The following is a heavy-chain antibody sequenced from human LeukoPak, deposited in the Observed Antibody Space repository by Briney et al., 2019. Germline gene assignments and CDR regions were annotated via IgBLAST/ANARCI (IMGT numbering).Heavy chain of an antibody. CDR1: GYTFTTYD. V-gene: IGHV1-2*02. CDR2: INPNSGGT. Sequence: ASVKVSCKASGYTFTTYDITWVRQAPGQGLEWMGWINPNSGGTNYAQKFQGRVTMTRDTSISTAYMELSRLKSDDTAVYYCARDLEAVVVVAATVWYFDLWGRGTLVTVSS. J-gene: IGHJ2*01. D-gene: IGHD2-15*01. CDR3: ARDLEAVVVVAATVWYFDL.